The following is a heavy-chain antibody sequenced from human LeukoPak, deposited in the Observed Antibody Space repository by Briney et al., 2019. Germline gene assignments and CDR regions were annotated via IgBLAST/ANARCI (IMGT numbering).Heavy chain of an antibody. Sequence: GGSLRLSCAASGFIFSSYGMHWVRQAPGKGLEWVAVIWYDGSDKYYADSVKGRFTISRDNSKNTLYLQMNGLRAEDTAVYYCAREFIAVAGTDYWGQGILVTVSS. CDR1: GFIFSSYG. CDR3: AREFIAVAGTDY. CDR2: IWYDGSDK. V-gene: IGHV3-33*01. D-gene: IGHD6-19*01. J-gene: IGHJ4*02.